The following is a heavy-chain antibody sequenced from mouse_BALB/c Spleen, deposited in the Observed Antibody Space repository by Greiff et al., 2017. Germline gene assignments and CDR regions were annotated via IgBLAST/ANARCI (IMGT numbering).Heavy chain of an antibody. D-gene: IGHD6-1*01. CDR2: ISSGGSYT. CDR1: GFTFSSYT. J-gene: IGHJ4*01. CDR3: TRGEALSAMDY. V-gene: IGHV5-6-4*01. Sequence: EVMLVESGGGLVKPGGSLKLSCAASGFTFSSYTMSWVRQTPEKRLEWVATISSGGSYTYYPDSVKGRFTISRDNAKNTLYLQMSSLKSEDTAMYYCTRGEALSAMDYWGQGTSGTVSS.